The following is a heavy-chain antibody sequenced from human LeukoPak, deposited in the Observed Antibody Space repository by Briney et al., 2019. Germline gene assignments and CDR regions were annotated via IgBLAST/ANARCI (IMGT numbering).Heavy chain of an antibody. D-gene: IGHD5-12*01. CDR2: IYHSGST. CDR1: AGSISSGGYS. V-gene: IGHV4-30-2*01. Sequence: SQTLSLTCAVSAGSISSGGYSWSWIRQPPGKGLEWIGYIYHSGSTYYNPSLKSRVTISVDRSKNQFSLKLSSVTAADTAVYYCARQYSGYDAFDYWGQGTLVTVSS. CDR3: ARQYSGYDAFDY. J-gene: IGHJ4*02.